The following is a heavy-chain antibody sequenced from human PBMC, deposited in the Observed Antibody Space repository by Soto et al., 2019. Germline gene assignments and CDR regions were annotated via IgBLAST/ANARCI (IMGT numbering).Heavy chain of an antibody. J-gene: IGHJ3*02. CDR2: IWYDGSNK. V-gene: IGHV3-33*01. Sequence: QVQLVESGGGVVQPGRSLRLSCAASGFTFSSYGMHWVRQAPGKGLEWVAVIWYDGSNKYYADSVKGRFTISRDNSKNTLYLQMNSLRAEDTAVYYCARDEYYYDSSGYYYDAFDIWGQGTMFTVSS. CDR3: ARDEYYYDSSGYYYDAFDI. D-gene: IGHD3-22*01. CDR1: GFTFSSYG.